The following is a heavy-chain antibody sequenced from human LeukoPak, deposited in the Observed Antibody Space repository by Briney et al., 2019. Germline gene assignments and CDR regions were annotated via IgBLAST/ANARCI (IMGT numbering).Heavy chain of an antibody. D-gene: IGHD6-6*01. CDR2: IYHSGSS. CDR1: GVSISSGGYS. V-gene: IGHV4-30-2*02. CDR3: ARLSRGSSAGFDY. Sequence: PSETLSLTCAVSGVSISSGGYSWSWLRQPPGMGLEWIGYIYHSGSSNYNPSLKSRVAISVDTSKNQFPLKVSSVTAADTAVYCCARLSRGSSAGFDYWGQGILVTVSS. J-gene: IGHJ4*02.